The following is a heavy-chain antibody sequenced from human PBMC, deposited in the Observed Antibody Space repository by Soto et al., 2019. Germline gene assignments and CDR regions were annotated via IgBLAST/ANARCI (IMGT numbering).Heavy chain of an antibody. J-gene: IGHJ3*02. CDR3: ARFYYDSSGSPAPFYAFDI. V-gene: IGHV1-8*01. CDR1: GYTFPSYD. CDR2: MNPNSGNT. Sequence: ASGKVSCKASGYTFPSYDINWVRQATGQGLEWMGWMNPNSGNTGYAQKFQGRVTMTRNTPISTAYMELSSLRSEDTAVYYCARFYYDSSGSPAPFYAFDIWGQVTMVTV. D-gene: IGHD3-22*01.